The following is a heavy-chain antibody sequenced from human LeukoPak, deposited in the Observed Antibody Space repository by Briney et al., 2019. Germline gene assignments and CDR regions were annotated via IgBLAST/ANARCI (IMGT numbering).Heavy chain of an antibody. CDR3: ARDCSGGSCYSEVGWFDP. CDR1: GGTFSSYA. D-gene: IGHD2-15*01. Sequence: GASVKVSCKASGGTFSSYAISWVRQAPGQGLEWMGGIIPIFGTANYAQKFQGRVTITADESTSTAHMELSSLRSEDTAVYYCARDCSGGSCYSEVGWFDPWGQGTLVTVSS. J-gene: IGHJ5*02. V-gene: IGHV1-69*13. CDR2: IIPIFGTA.